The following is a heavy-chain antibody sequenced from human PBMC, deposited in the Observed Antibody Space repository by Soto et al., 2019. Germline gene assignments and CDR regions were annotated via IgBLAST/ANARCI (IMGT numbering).Heavy chain of an antibody. J-gene: IGHJ6*02. D-gene: IGHD6-19*01. V-gene: IGHV4-34*01. CDR1: GGSFSGYY. CDR2: INHSGST. Sequence: QVQLQQWGAGLLKPSETLSLTCAVYGGSFSGYYWCWIRQPPGKGLEWIGEINHSGSTNYNPSLKTRVTISVNTSKNQFSQKLSSVTAADTAVYYCARGRFWYSSGWYYYYYGMDVWGQGPTVTVSS. CDR3: ARGRFWYSSGWYYYYYGMDV.